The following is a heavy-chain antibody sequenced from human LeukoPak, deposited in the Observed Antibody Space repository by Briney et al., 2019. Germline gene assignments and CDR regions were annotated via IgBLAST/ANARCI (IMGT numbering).Heavy chain of an antibody. J-gene: IGHJ4*02. CDR3: AREATSPAEAKTGDYGDYGALDY. Sequence: XSXFTVXXXXMGXXXXXPXXXXXXXSXXXSGGSTYYAVSVKGRFTISRDNSKNTLYLQMNSLRAEDTAVYYCAREATSPAEAKTGDYGDYGALDYWGQGTLVTVSS. CDR2: XXSGGST. CDR1: XFTVXXXX. V-gene: IGHV3-53*01. D-gene: IGHD4-17*01.